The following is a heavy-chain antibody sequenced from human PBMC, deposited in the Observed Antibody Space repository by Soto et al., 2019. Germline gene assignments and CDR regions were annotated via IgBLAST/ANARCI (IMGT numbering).Heavy chain of an antibody. CDR2: ISGSGGST. CDR3: AKDKIGSSGYYPDY. CDR1: GFTFSSYA. Sequence: LRLSCAASGFTFSSYAMSWVRQAPGKRLEWVSAISGSGGSTYYADSVKGRFTISRDNSKNTLYLQMNSLRAEDTAVYYCAKDKIGSSGYYPDYWGQGTLVTVSS. J-gene: IGHJ4*02. D-gene: IGHD3-22*01. V-gene: IGHV3-23*01.